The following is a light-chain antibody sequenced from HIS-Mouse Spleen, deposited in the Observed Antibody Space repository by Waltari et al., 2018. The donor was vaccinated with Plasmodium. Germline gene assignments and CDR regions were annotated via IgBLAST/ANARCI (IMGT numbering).Light chain of an antibody. Sequence: QSALTQPASVSGSPGQSLTIPCPGTSSDVGSYNLVSWYQQHPGKAPKLMIDEGSKRPSGVSKRFSGSKSGNTASLTISGLQAEDEADYYCCSYAGSSTFVYVFGTGTKVTVL. CDR2: EGS. CDR1: SSDVGSYNL. J-gene: IGLJ1*01. CDR3: CSYAGSSTFVYV. V-gene: IGLV2-23*03.